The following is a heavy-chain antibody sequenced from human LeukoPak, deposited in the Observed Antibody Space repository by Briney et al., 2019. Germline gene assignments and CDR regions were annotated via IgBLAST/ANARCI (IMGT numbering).Heavy chain of an antibody. V-gene: IGHV4-30-4*01. J-gene: IGHJ6*03. CDR3: ARARGDSPRIYYYMDV. CDR2: IYYIGTA. D-gene: IGHD3-16*01. CDR1: GDSISIGDYR. Sequence: SETLSLTCSVSGDSISIGDYRWSWIRQSPGKGLEWIGYIYYIGTAYYNPSLRCRVALSADTSKNQFSLKLNSVTVADSAVYFCARARGDSPRIYYYMDVWGKGTTVTVSS.